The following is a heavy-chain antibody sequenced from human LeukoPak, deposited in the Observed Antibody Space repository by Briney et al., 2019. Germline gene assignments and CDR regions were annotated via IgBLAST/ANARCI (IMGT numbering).Heavy chain of an antibody. CDR2: ISYDGSNK. CDR1: GFTFSSYG. CDR3: ARAAAMGGSVNY. D-gene: IGHD2-2*01. J-gene: IGHJ4*02. V-gene: IGHV3-30*03. Sequence: GGSLRLSCAASGFTFSSYGMHWVRQAPGKGLEWVAVISYDGSNKYNADSVKGRFTISRDNSKNSLYLQMNSLRAEDTAVYYCARAAAMGGSVNYWGQGTLVTVSS.